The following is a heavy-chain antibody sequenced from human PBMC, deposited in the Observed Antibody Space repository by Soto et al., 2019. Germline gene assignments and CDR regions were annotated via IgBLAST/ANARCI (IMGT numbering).Heavy chain of an antibody. J-gene: IGHJ4*02. D-gene: IGHD4-17*01. Sequence: PSETLSLTCAVYGGSFSGYYWSWIRQPPGKGLEWIGEINHSGSTNYNPSLKSRVTISVDTSKNQFSLKLSSVTAADTAVYYCALTRHYGDYQDYWGQGTLVTVSS. CDR3: ALTRHYGDYQDY. CDR2: INHSGST. CDR1: GGSFSGYY. V-gene: IGHV4-34*01.